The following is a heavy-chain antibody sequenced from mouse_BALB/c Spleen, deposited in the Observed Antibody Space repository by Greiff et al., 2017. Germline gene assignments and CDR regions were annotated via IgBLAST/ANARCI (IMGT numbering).Heavy chain of an antibody. CDR3: ARSDYGSSFWFAY. D-gene: IGHD1-1*01. CDR2: ISYSGST. CDR1: GDSITSGY. V-gene: IGHV3-8*02. J-gene: IGHJ3*01. Sequence: DVKLQESGPSLVKPSQTLSLTCSVTGDSITSGYWNWIRKFPGNKLEYMGYISYSGSTYYNPSLKSRISITRDTSKNQYYLQLNSVTTEDTATYYCARSDYGSSFWFAYWGQGTLVTVSA.